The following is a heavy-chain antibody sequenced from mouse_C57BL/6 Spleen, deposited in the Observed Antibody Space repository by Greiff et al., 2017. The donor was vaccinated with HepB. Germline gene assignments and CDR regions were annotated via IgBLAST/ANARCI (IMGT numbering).Heavy chain of an antibody. CDR1: GYTFTSYW. V-gene: IGHV1-50*01. D-gene: IGHD2-13*01. CDR3: ARSNYSDYDFDY. J-gene: IGHJ2*01. CDR2: IDPSDSYT. Sequence: QVQLQQPGAELVKPGASVKLSCKASGYTFTSYWMQWVKQRPGQGLEWIGEIDPSDSYTNYNQKFKGKATLTVDTSSSTAYMQLSSLTSEDSAVYYCARSNYSDYDFDYWGQGTTLTVSS.